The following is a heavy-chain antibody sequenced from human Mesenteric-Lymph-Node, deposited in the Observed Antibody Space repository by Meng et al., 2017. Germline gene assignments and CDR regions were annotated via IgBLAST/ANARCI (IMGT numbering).Heavy chain of an antibody. Sequence: VELVGSGGGLVQPGGSLRLSCAASGFTFSSNYMSWVRRAPGKGLEWVSAIGRGTDTYYADSVKGQFTMSRDKSKNTLYLEMNGLRAEDTALYYCAKHLSGSYTFDYWGQGTLVTVSS. CDR3: AKHLSGSYTFDY. D-gene: IGHD1-26*01. J-gene: IGHJ4*02. V-gene: IGHV3-23*04. CDR1: GFTFSSNY. CDR2: IGRGTDT.